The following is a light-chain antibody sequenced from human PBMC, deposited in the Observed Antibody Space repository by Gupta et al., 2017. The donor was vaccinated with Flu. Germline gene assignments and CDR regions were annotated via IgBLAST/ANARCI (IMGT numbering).Light chain of an antibody. J-gene: IGKJ1*01. CDR3: QQYGTSPKT. CDR1: ESVRSNY. CDR2: GSS. V-gene: IGKV3-20*01. Sequence: GTLSLSPGETATLSCRTSESVRSNYLAWFQQRRGQAPRLLIYGSSNRAAGIPDRFSGSGSGTDFTLTIRGLEAEDFVVYYCQQYGTSPKTFGQGTRVEI.